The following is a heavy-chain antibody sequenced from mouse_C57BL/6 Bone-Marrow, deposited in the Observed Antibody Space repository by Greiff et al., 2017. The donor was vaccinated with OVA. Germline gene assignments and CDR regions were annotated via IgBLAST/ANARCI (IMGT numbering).Heavy chain of an antibody. CDR3: TRERAGTDAMDY. CDR2: IDPENGDT. CDR1: GFNIKDDY. V-gene: IGHV14-4*01. D-gene: IGHD3-3*01. J-gene: IGHJ4*01. Sequence: VQLQQSGAELVRPGASVKLSCTASGFNIKDDYMHWVKQRPEQGLEWIGWIDPENGDTEYASQFQGKATITADTSSNTAYLQLSSLTSEDTTVYYCTRERAGTDAMDYWGQGTSVTVSS.